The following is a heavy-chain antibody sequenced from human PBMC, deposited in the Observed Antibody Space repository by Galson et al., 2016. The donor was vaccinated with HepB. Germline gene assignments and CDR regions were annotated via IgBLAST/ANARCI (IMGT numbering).Heavy chain of an antibody. D-gene: IGHD3-10*01. V-gene: IGHV3-30*04. J-gene: IGHJ4*02. Sequence: SLRLSCAASGFSFSSSAMHWVRQAPGKGLEWVAVISYHGSNKYYVDSVKGRFTISRDNSKNTLYLQMNSLRVEDTAMYYCARDGYYYGSGSYGAATYWGQETPVTVAS. CDR2: ISYHGSNK. CDR3: ARDGYYYGSGSYGAATY. CDR1: GFSFSSSA.